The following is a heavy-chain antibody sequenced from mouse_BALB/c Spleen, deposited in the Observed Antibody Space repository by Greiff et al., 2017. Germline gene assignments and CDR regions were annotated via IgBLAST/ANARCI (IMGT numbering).Heavy chain of an antibody. J-gene: IGHJ4*01. D-gene: IGHD1-1*01. CDR1: GYTFSSYW. V-gene: IGHV1-9*01. Sequence: QVQLQQSGAELMKPGASVKISCKATGYTFSSYWIEWVKQRPGHGLEWIGEILPGSGSTNYNEKFKGKATFTADTSSNTAYMQLSSLTSEDSAVYYCARGSSHYYAMDYWGQGTSVTVSS. CDR3: ARGSSHYYAMDY. CDR2: ILPGSGST.